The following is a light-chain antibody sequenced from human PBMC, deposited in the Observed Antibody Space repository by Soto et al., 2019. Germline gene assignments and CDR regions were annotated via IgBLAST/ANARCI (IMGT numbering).Light chain of an antibody. J-gene: IGKJ4*01. CDR3: QQASSFPLT. V-gene: IGKV1-12*01. Sequence: DIQMTQSPSSVSASVGDRVTITCRASQGISRWLAWYQQKPGKAPKLLIYDASNLQSGVPSRFSGSESGTDFTLTINNLQPADVSTYFYQQASSFPLTFGGGTKVEIK. CDR1: QGISRW. CDR2: DAS.